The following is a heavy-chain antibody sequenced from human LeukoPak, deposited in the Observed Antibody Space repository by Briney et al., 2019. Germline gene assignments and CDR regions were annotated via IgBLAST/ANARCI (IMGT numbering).Heavy chain of an antibody. Sequence: GRSLRLSCAVSGLSFSGFGMNWVRQPPGKGLEWISYIRSSGSTDVNIYFAVPVKGRFTVSRDNAKDSLFLQMNSLQDADTAVYYCARAPTPYFTYYMDVGGKGTTVTVS. J-gene: IGHJ6*03. D-gene: IGHD2-21*01. CDR3: ARAPTPYFTYYMDV. CDR1: GLSFSGFG. CDR2: IRSSGSTDVNI. V-gene: IGHV3-48*02.